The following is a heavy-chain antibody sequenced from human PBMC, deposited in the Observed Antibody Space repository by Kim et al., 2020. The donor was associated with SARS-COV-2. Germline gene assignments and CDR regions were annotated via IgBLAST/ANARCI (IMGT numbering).Heavy chain of an antibody. Sequence: ASVMVSCKASGYTFTSYYMHWVRQAPGQGLEWMGIINPSGGSTSYAQKFQGRVTMTRDTSTSTVYMELSSLRSEDTAVYYCARVSGSYGFDPWGQGTLVTVSS. CDR2: INPSGGST. J-gene: IGHJ5*02. D-gene: IGHD1-26*01. V-gene: IGHV1-46*01. CDR3: ARVSGSYGFDP. CDR1: GYTFTSYY.